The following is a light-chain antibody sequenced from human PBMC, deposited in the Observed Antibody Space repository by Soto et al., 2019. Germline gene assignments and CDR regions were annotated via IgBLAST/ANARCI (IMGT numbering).Light chain of an antibody. V-gene: IGKV1D-16*01. Sequence: DIQMTQSPSSLSASEGDRVTITCRASQEIGSWLAWYQQKPGKAPTSLIYDTSNLQIEVPSRFSGSGSGTDFTLTISSLQPEDSAIYYCQQYKNWPPLTFGGGTKVEIK. CDR1: QEIGSW. CDR3: QQYKNWPPLT. J-gene: IGKJ4*01. CDR2: DTS.